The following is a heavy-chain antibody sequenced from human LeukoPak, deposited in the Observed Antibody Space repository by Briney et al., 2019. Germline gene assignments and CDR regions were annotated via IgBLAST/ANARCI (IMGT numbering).Heavy chain of an antibody. V-gene: IGHV1-69*13. CDR2: IIPIFGTA. CDR3: ARLGPSIAAAGMGGMDV. J-gene: IGHJ6*02. D-gene: IGHD6-13*01. Sequence: SVKVSCKASGGTFSSYAISWVRQAPGQGLEWMGGIIPIFGTANYAQKFQGRVTITADESTSTAYMELSSLRSEDTAVYYCARLGPSIAAAGMGGMDVWGQGTTVTVSS. CDR1: GGTFSSYA.